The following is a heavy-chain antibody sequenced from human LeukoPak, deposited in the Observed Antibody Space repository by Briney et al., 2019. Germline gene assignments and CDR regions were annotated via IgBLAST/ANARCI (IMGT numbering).Heavy chain of an antibody. Sequence: PSETLSLTCTVPGGPISCYYWTWIRQPAGKGLERIGRIYTSGSTNYNPSLKSRVTMSVDTSKNQFSLKLSSVTAADTAVYYCARVANYYDSSGYSTVFDYWGQGTLVTVSS. D-gene: IGHD3-22*01. CDR1: GGPISCYY. J-gene: IGHJ4*02. V-gene: IGHV4-4*07. CDR3: ARVANYYDSSGYSTVFDY. CDR2: IYTSGST.